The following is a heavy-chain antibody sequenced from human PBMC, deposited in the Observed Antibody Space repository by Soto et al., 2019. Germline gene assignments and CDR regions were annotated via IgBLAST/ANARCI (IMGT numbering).Heavy chain of an antibody. J-gene: IGHJ6*02. CDR2: ISGSGGST. Sequence: GGSLRLSCAASGFTFSSYAMSWVRQAPGKGLEWVSAISGSGGSTYYADSVKGRFTISRDNSKNTLYLQMNSLRAEDTAVYYCAKDSTVGRPEILLWFGELFYDYGMDVWGQGTTVTVSS. CDR3: AKDSTVGRPEILLWFGELFYDYGMDV. CDR1: GFTFSSYA. V-gene: IGHV3-23*01. D-gene: IGHD3-10*01.